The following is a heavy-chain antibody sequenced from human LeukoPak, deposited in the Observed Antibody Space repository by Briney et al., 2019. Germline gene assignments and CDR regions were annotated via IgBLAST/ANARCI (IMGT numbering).Heavy chain of an antibody. J-gene: IGHJ4*02. CDR1: GGPINNHL. D-gene: IGHD3-10*01. V-gene: IGHV4-59*08. CDR2: IHNRGST. Sequence: PSETLSLTCTVSGGPINNHLWTWIRQAPGKGLEWIGYIHNRGSTQYNPSLQSRVTISVDTSKNQFSLKLSSVTAADTAVYYCARYVVYGSGKYYFDYWGQGTLVTVSS. CDR3: ARYVVYGSGKYYFDY.